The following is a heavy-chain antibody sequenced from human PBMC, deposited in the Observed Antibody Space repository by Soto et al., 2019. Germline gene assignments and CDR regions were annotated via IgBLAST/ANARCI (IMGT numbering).Heavy chain of an antibody. Sequence: QVQLQQWGAGLLKPSETLSLTCAVSGGSFSDFYWTWIRQLPGKGLEWIGENNHIGYTNYNPSLGSRVAISVDTSKNQCSLNLRSVTAADTAVYYCGPRGAVAPRGYWGQGTLVTVSS. J-gene: IGHJ4*02. CDR3: GPRGAVAPRGY. CDR1: GGSFSDFY. CDR2: NNHIGYT. D-gene: IGHD2-15*01. V-gene: IGHV4-34*02.